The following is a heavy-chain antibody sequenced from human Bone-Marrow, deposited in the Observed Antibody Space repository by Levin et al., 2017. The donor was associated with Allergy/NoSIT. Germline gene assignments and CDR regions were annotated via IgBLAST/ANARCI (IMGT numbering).Heavy chain of an antibody. V-gene: IGHV1-69*06. CDR2: IIPIFGTA. J-gene: IGHJ4*02. Sequence: GASVKVSCKASGGTFSSYAISWVRQAPGQGLEWMGGIIPIFGTANYAQKFQGRVTITADKSTSTAYMELSSLRSEDTAVYYCAGANSGYLGHLDYWGQGTLVTVSS. CDR1: GGTFSSYA. CDR3: AGANSGYLGHLDY. D-gene: IGHD5-12*01.